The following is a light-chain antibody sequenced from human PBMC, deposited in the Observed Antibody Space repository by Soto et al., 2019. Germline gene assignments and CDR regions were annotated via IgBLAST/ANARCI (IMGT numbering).Light chain of an antibody. J-gene: IGLJ1*01. CDR2: INN. CDR3: AAWDDRLNGYV. V-gene: IGLV1-44*01. CDR1: SSNIGSNT. Sequence: VLTQPPSASRTPGQRVTIYCSGSSSNIGSNTVNWYQQLPGAAPKLLIYINNQRPSGVPARFSGSKSGTSASLAISGLQSEDEADFYCAAWDDRLNGYVFGTGTKVTVL.